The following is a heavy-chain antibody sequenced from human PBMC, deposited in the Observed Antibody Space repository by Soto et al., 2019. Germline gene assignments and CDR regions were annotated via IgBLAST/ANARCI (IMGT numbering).Heavy chain of an antibody. D-gene: IGHD3-9*01. Sequence: EVQMVESGGGLIQPGESRRLSCEAYGLTVSHYYMTWVRQAPGKGLEWVSIIYTSGTVYYADSVKGRFTISRDSSKTTLYLQMNSLRAEDTAVYYCAKGLGPFFDSWGQGTLVTVSS. CDR3: AKGLGPFFDS. CDR1: GLTVSHYY. V-gene: IGHV3-53*01. J-gene: IGHJ4*02. CDR2: IYTSGTV.